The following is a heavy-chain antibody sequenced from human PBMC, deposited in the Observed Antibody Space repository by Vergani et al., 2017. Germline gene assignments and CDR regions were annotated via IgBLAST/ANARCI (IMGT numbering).Heavy chain of an antibody. V-gene: IGHV3-7*01. CDR2: IKRYGTET. J-gene: IGHJ4*02. Sequence: EVHLEESGGGLVQPGGSLSLSCAASGFTFGDYYMAWTRPAPGKGLDWVASIKRYGTETFYVDSVKGRFTISRDNAKTTLYLQMNSLRDEDRGVYYCARISGGSAPYLQYWGQGTLVTVAS. CDR3: ARISGGSAPYLQY. D-gene: IGHD2-15*01. CDR1: GFTFGDYY.